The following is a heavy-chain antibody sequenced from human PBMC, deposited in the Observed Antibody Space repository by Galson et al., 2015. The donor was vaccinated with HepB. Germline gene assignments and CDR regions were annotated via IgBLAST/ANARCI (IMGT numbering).Heavy chain of an antibody. V-gene: IGHV1-3*01. D-gene: IGHD4-17*01. CDR3: AREAPSFDYGDYGWFDP. CDR2: INAGNGNT. J-gene: IGHJ5*02. CDR1: GYTFTSYA. Sequence: SVKVSCKASGYTFTSYAMHWVRQAPGQRLEWMGWINAGNGNTKYSQKFQGRVTITRDTSASTAYMELSSLRSEDTAVYYCAREAPSFDYGDYGWFDPWGQGTLATVSS.